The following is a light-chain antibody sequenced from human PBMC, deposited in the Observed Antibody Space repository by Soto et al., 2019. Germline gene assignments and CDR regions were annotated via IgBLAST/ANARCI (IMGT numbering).Light chain of an antibody. J-gene: IGKJ2*01. Sequence: DIPMTQSPSTLSASVGDRVTITCRASQSISSWLAWYQQKPGKAPKLLIYKASSLETGVPSRFSGSGSGTEFTLTISSLQPDDFATYYCQQYNSYSRYIFGQGTNLEIK. CDR2: KAS. CDR1: QSISSW. CDR3: QQYNSYSRYI. V-gene: IGKV1-5*03.